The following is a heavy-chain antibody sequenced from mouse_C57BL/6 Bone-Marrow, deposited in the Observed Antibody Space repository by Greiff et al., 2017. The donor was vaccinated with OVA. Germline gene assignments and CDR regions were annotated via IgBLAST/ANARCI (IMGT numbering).Heavy chain of an antibody. Sequence: QLQESGPELVKPGASVKISCKASGYSFTDYNMNWVKPSNGQSLEWIGVINPNYGTTSYNQKFKGKATLTVDQSSSTAYMQLNSLTSEDSAVYDGARGRDYEGFAYWGQGTLVTVSA. CDR1: GYSFTDYN. CDR3: ARGRDYEGFAY. CDR2: INPNYGTT. V-gene: IGHV1-39*01. D-gene: IGHD2-4*01. J-gene: IGHJ3*01.